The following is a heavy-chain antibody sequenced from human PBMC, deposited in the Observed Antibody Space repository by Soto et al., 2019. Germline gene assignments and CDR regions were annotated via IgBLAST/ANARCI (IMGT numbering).Heavy chain of an antibody. V-gene: IGHV1-2*02. CDR1: GYTFTGYY. Sequence: QVQLVQSGAEVKKPGASVKVSCKASGYTFTGYYMHWVRQAPGQGLEWMGWINPNSGGTNYAQKFQGRVTMTRDTSISTAYMELSRLRSDDTAVYYCARARTTVPTSLVAGYWGQGTLVTVSS. J-gene: IGHJ4*02. CDR3: ARARTTVPTSLVAGY. CDR2: INPNSGGT. D-gene: IGHD4-17*01.